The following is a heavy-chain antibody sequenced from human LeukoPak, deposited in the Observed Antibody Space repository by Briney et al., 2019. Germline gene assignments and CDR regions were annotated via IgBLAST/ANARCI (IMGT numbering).Heavy chain of an antibody. CDR1: GFTFSTYA. Sequence: GGPLPPPSAASGFTFSTYAMNWVRQATGKGLEWISYLSRSGSTIYYADSVKGRFTISRDNPQNSLYLQMNSLRAEDTALYYCARDRWELSNSFDFWGQGALVTVSS. CDR2: LSRSGSTI. V-gene: IGHV3-48*03. D-gene: IGHD1-26*01. CDR3: ARDRWELSNSFDF. J-gene: IGHJ4*02.